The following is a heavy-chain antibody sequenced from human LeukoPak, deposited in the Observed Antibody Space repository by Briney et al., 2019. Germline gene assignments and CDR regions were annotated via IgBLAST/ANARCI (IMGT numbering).Heavy chain of an antibody. CDR1: GGIFSSYA. CDR3: ARDGSSSNDY. V-gene: IGHV1-69*06. J-gene: IGHJ4*02. CDR2: IIPIFGTA. Sequence: SVRVSCKASGGIFSSYAISWVRQAPGQGLEWMGRIIPIFGTANYAQKFQGRVTITADKSTSTAYMELSSLRSEDTAVYYCARDGSSSNDYWGQGTLVTVSS. D-gene: IGHD6-6*01.